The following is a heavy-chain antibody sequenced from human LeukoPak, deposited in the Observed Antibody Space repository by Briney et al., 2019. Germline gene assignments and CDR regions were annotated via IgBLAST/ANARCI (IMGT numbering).Heavy chain of an antibody. CDR1: GFTFSSYW. D-gene: IGHD6-19*01. CDR2: INSDGSST. J-gene: IGHJ4*02. V-gene: IGHV3-74*01. Sequence: GRSLRLSCAASGFTFSSYWMHWVRQAPGKGLVWVSRINSDGSSTSYADSVKGRFTISRDNAKNTLYLQMNSLRAEDTAVYYCARMYSSGWYDYWGQGTLVTVSS. CDR3: ARMYSSGWYDY.